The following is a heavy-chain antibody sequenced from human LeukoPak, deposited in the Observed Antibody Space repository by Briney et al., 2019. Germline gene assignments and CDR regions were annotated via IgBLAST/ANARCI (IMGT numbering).Heavy chain of an antibody. CDR2: INWNGGST. CDR1: GFTFDDYA. CDR3: AREVHYYGSGSYFPIDY. D-gene: IGHD3-10*01. V-gene: IGHV3-20*04. Sequence: PGGSLRLSCAASGFTFDDYAMNWVRQAPGKGLEWVSGINWNGGSTGYADSVKGRFTISRDNAKNSLYLQMNSLRAEDTALYYCAREVHYYGSGSYFPIDYWGQGTLVTVSS. J-gene: IGHJ4*02.